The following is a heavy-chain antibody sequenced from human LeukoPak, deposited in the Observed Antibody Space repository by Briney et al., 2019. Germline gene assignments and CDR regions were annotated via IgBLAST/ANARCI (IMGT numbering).Heavy chain of an antibody. V-gene: IGHV4-39*07. CDR1: GGSITSSSYY. Sequence: PSETLSLTCTVSGGSITSSSYYWGWIRQPPGKGLQWIGSIYYSGSTNYNPSLKSRVTISVETSKNQFSLKLSSVTAADTAVYYCARGGGYRLRISPSRAFDIWGQGTMVTVSS. J-gene: IGHJ3*02. CDR3: ARGGGYRLRISPSRAFDI. D-gene: IGHD4-17*01. CDR2: IYYSGST.